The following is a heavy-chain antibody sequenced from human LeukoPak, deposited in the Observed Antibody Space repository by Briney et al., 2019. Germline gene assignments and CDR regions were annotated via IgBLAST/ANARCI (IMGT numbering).Heavy chain of an antibody. D-gene: IGHD5-12*01. CDR3: AKDGREWPRSLDY. CDR2: ISGGGGST. CDR1: GFSTHA. Sequence: GGSLRLSCAASGFSTHAMSWVRQAPGKGLEWVSSISGGGGSTYYADSVKGRFTISRDNSKNTLYLQMNSLRAEDTAVYYCAKDGREWPRSLDYWGQGTLVTVSS. V-gene: IGHV3-23*01. J-gene: IGHJ4*02.